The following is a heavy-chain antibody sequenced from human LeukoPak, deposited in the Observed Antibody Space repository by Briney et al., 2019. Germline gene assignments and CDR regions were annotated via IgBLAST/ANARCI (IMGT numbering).Heavy chain of an antibody. CDR1: GGTFSSYA. CDR3: ARDNGEYNWFDP. V-gene: IGHV1-69*06. J-gene: IGHJ5*02. Sequence: GSSVKVSCTASGGTFSSYAISWVRQAPGHGLEWMGGIIPIFGTANYAQKFQGRVTITADKSTSTAYMELSSLRSEDTAVYYCARDNGEYNWFDPWGQGTLVTVSS. CDR2: IIPIFGTA. D-gene: IGHD3-10*01.